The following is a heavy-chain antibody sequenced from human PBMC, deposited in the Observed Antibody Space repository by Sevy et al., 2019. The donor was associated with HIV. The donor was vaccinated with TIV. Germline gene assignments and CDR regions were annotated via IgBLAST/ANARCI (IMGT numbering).Heavy chain of an antibody. Sequence: GGSLRLSCAASGFTFSDNFMGWVRQAPGKGLEWVANVDQDGSQKNYVASVKGRFTVSRDNAKNSLYLQMNRLRVDDTAVYYCARELWPGDYWGQGTLVTVSS. CDR3: ARELWPGDY. D-gene: IGHD2-21*01. V-gene: IGHV3-7*01. CDR1: GFTFSDNF. CDR2: VDQDGSQK. J-gene: IGHJ4*02.